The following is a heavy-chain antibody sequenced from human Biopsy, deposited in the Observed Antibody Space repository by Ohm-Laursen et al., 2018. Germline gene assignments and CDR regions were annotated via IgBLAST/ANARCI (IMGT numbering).Heavy chain of an antibody. Sequence: GSLRLSCAASGFGLRNFTINWVRQSPGKGLEWVSSISRSVSHILYAETLKGRFTSSRDNAKNSVYLQMNSLRVEDTGVYYCARGRTHLLPDHDWFDPWGQGTLVTVSS. CDR2: ISRSVSHI. J-gene: IGHJ5*02. CDR1: GFGLRNFT. CDR3: ARGRTHLLPDHDWFDP. V-gene: IGHV3-21*06. D-gene: IGHD1-14*01.